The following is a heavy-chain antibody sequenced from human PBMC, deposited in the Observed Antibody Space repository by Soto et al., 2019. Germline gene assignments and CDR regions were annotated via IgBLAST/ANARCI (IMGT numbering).Heavy chain of an antibody. CDR3: TRELNVGNPFDY. CDR2: IDPGSGRS. V-gene: IGHV1-3*01. J-gene: IGHJ4*02. D-gene: IGHD1-1*01. CDR1: GYTLTNYA. Sequence: QVQLVQSGAEVKKPGASVRVSCKPSGYTLTNYAINWVRQAAGQSLEWLAWIDPGSGRSTYSQKVQGRIIVTRDNSAPTFYMDLTSLISEATAVYFCTRELNVGNPFDYWRQGALVTFSS.